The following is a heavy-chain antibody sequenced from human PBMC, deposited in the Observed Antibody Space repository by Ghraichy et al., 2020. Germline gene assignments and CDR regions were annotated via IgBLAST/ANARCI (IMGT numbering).Heavy chain of an antibody. J-gene: IGHJ6*03. D-gene: IGHD2-2*03. CDR3: ARVRGYCSSTSCYYYYYYYYMDV. V-gene: IGHV4-34*01. CDR1: GGSFSGYY. Sequence: SETLSLTCAVYGGSFSGYYWSWIRQPPGKGLEWIGEINHSGSPNYNPSLKSRVTISVDTSKNQFSLKLSSVTAADTAVYYCARVRGYCSSTSCYYYYYYYYMDVWGKGTTVTVSS. CDR2: INHSGSP.